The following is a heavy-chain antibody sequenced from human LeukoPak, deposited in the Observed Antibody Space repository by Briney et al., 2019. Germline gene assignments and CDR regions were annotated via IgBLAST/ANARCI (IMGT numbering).Heavy chain of an antibody. V-gene: IGHV4-59*01. CDR1: GDSISSYY. J-gene: IGHJ5*02. CDR2: MYYSGST. CDR3: AKDAGRRGWFDP. Sequence: SETLSLTCTVSGDSISSYYWSWIRQPPGKGLEWLGYMYYSGSTNYKPSLKSRVTISADTSKNQFSLRLTSVTAEDTAVYYCAKDAGRRGWFDPWGQGTLVTVSS. D-gene: IGHD3-10*01.